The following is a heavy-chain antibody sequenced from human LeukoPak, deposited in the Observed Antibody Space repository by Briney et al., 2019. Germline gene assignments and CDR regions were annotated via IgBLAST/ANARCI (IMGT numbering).Heavy chain of an antibody. CDR3: VRDPSNSGNWFDL. D-gene: IGHD4-11*01. Sequence: GGSLRLSCAASGFNLRDYWMHWVRQAPGKGLVWVSRLGTDETYTNYADSVTGRFTISRHNAKNTLYLHMHSLRAEDTSFYYCVRDPSNSGNWFDLWGQGTLVTVSS. V-gene: IGHV3-74*01. J-gene: IGHJ5*02. CDR1: GFNLRDYW. CDR2: LGTDETYT.